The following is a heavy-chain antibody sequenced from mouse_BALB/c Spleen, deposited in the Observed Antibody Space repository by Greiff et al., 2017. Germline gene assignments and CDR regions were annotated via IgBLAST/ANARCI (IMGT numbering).Heavy chain of an antibody. CDR3: TKGRADYYGSLYAMDY. Sequence: VQLQQSGTVLARPGASVKMSCKASGYTFTSYWMHWVKQRPGQGLEWIGAIYPGNSDTSYNQKFKDKAKLTAVTSTSTAYMELSSLTNEDSAVYYCTKGRADYYGSLYAMDYWGQGTSVTVSS. CDR1: GYTFTSYW. D-gene: IGHD1-1*01. V-gene: IGHV1-5*01. CDR2: IYPGNSDT. J-gene: IGHJ4*01.